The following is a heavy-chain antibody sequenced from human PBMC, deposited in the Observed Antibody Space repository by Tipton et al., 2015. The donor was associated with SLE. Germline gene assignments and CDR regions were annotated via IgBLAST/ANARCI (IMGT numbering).Heavy chain of an antibody. V-gene: IGHV4-61*08. CDR1: GGSISSGDYY. CDR2: IYYTGST. J-gene: IGHJ4*02. D-gene: IGHD6-13*01. Sequence: LRLSCTVSGGSISSGDYYWSWIRQPPGKGLEWIGYIYYTGSTNYNPSLKSRVTISLDTSKNQFSLKLRSVTAADTAVYYCARASSSGSFDYWAQGTLVTVSS. CDR3: ARASSSGSFDY.